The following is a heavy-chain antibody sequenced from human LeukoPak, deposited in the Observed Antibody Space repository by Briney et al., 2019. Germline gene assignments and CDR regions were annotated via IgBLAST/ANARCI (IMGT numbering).Heavy chain of an antibody. Sequence: SGGSLRLSCAASGFTFTSYWMHWVRQAPGKGLAWVSRINTDGSTTSYADSVRGRFIISRDNAKSTLYLQMNSLRAEDTAVYFCARPSGTHPWFDPWGQGTLVTVSS. CDR3: ARPSGTHPWFDP. V-gene: IGHV3-74*01. D-gene: IGHD1-26*01. CDR2: INTDGSTT. CDR1: GFTFTSYW. J-gene: IGHJ5*02.